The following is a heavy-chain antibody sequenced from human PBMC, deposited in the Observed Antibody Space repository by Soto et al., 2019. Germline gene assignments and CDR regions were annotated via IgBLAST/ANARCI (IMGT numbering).Heavy chain of an antibody. CDR2: INAGNGNT. CDR1: GYTFTSYA. Sequence: QVQLVQSGAEVKKPGASVKVSCKASGYTFTSYAMHWVRQAPGQRLEWMGWINAGNGNTKYSQKFQGRVTITRDTSASTAHMELSSLRSEVTAVYYCARSIVVVTAADYWGQGTLVTVSS. D-gene: IGHD2-21*02. J-gene: IGHJ4*02. V-gene: IGHV1-3*01. CDR3: ARSIVVVTAADY.